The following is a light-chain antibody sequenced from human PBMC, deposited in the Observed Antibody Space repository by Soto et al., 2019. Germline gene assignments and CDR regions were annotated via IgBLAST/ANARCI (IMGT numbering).Light chain of an antibody. CDR3: SSYTSSSTQV. J-gene: IGLJ3*02. V-gene: IGLV2-14*01. Sequence: QSALTQPASVSGSPGQSITISCTGTSSDVGGYNFVSWYQQHSGKAPKLMIFEVSNRPSGVSNRFSGSKSGNTASLTISGLQAEDEADYYCSSYTSSSTQVFGGGTKLTVL. CDR2: EVS. CDR1: SSDVGGYNF.